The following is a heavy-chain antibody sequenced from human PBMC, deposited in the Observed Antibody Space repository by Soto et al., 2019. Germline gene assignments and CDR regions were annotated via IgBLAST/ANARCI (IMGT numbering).Heavy chain of an antibody. D-gene: IGHD2-2*01. CDR2: IYHSGAT. CDR1: GDSIRSAHYF. J-gene: IGHJ6*03. V-gene: IGHV4-39*01. Sequence: QLRLQESGPGLVKPSETLSLTCSVFGDSIRSAHYFWGWVRQPPGKGLEWIGSIYHSGATFYDPSLRSRVTLSVDTPNNQSTLRLSSVTAADTAVYFCARQQYCGSSTCYDSLYYQYMDVWGKGTMVTVSS. CDR3: ARQQYCGSSTCYDSLYYQYMDV.